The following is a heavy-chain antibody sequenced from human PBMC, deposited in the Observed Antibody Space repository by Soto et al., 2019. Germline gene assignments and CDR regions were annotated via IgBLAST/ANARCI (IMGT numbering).Heavy chain of an antibody. D-gene: IGHD2-15*01. CDR2: IIPIFGTA. J-gene: IGHJ4*02. CDR1: GGTFSSYA. V-gene: IGHV1-69*12. Sequence: QVQLVQSGAAVKKPGSSVKVSCTASGGTFSSYAISWVRQAPGQGLEWMGGIIPIFGTANYAQKFQGRVTITADESTSSAYMELSSLRSEDMAVYYCARESRYCSGGSGYIRPGCDYWGQGPLVTVSS. CDR3: ARESRYCSGGSGYIRPGCDY.